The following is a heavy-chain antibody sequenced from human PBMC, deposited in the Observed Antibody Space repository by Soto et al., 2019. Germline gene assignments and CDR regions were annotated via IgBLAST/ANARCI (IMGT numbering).Heavy chain of an antibody. J-gene: IGHJ4*02. CDR1: GFTFRDYG. V-gene: IGHV3-30*18. CDR3: AKDWVGGSNKYYFEY. Sequence: QVQLVESGGGVVRPGRSLRLSCVASGFTFRDYGMHWVRQAPGKGLEWVAGISHHGLKEHYADSVKGRFTISRDNCKKTVYLQLNSLRGDDTAVYYCAKDWVGGSNKYYFEYWGQGTLVTVSS. CDR2: ISHHGLKE. D-gene: IGHD1-26*01.